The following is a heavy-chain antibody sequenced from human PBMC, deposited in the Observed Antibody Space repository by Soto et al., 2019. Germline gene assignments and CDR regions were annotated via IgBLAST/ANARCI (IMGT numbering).Heavy chain of an antibody. CDR1: GFTFSSYA. D-gene: IGHD6-19*01. V-gene: IGHV3-30-3*01. Sequence: QVQLVESGGGVVQPWRSLRLSCAASGFTFSSYAMHWVRQAPGKGLEWVAVISYAGSNKYYADSVKGRFTISRDNSKSLYLQMNSLRAEDTAVYYCVRDKSQYIIGWQNRNFEYWGQGTLVTVSS. CDR2: ISYAGSNK. J-gene: IGHJ4*02. CDR3: VRDKSQYIIGWQNRNFEY.